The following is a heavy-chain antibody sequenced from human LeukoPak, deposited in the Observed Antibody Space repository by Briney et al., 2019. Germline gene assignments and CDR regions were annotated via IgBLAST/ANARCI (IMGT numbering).Heavy chain of an antibody. J-gene: IGHJ4*02. V-gene: IGHV4-4*09. CDR1: DDSIRTHY. D-gene: IGHD1-26*01. CDR2: VYFSGIT. CDR3: ASSSGSYPYYFDY. Sequence: SETLSLTCTVSDDSIRTHYWSWIRQPPGKGLECIGYVYFSGITNYNPSLKSRITMSVDTSKNQLSLKLSSVTAADTAVYYCASSSGSYPYYFDYWGQGTLVTVSS.